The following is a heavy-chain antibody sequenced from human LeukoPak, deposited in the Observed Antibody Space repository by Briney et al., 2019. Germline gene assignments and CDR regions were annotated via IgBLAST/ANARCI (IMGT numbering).Heavy chain of an antibody. D-gene: IGHD4-17*01. CDR3: ARPMDYGDSGSFDY. CDR2: ISAYNGNT. V-gene: IGHV1-18*01. CDR1: GYTFTSYG. J-gene: IGHJ4*02. Sequence: ASVKVSCKASGYTFTSYGISWVRQAPGQGLEWMGWISAYNGNTNYAQKLQGRVTMTTDTSTSTAYMELRSLRSDDTAVYYCARPMDYGDSGSFDYWSQGTLVTVSS.